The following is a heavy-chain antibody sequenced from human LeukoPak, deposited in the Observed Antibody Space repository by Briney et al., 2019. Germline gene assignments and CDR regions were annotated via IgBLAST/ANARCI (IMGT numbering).Heavy chain of an antibody. J-gene: IGHJ4*02. V-gene: IGHV3-64*05. CDR3: VKGLDYSSSQMDS. D-gene: IGHD6-6*01. CDR1: GFPFNAYW. CDR2: INTNGANT. Sequence: GGSLRLSCAASGFPFNAYWMTWVRQAPGKGLEYVSSINTNGANTYYADSVKGRFTISRDNSRNTVYVQMNSLTPEDTAVYYCVKGLDYSSSQMDSWGQGTLVTVSS.